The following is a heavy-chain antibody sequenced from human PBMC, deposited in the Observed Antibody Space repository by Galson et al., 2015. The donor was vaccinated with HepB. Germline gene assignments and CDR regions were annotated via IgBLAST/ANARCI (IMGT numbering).Heavy chain of an antibody. V-gene: IGHV3-15*01. Sequence: SLRLSCAASGFTFSKAWMSWVRQAPGKGLEWVGRIKSRSDGGTTDYAAPVKGRFTISRDDSQKTLYLQMNSLKIEDTGVYYCTTRSRQILGIWLDPWGQGSLVTVSS. CDR1: GFTFSKAW. CDR2: IKSRSDGGTT. D-gene: IGHD1-26*01. J-gene: IGHJ5*02. CDR3: TTRSRQILGIWLDP.